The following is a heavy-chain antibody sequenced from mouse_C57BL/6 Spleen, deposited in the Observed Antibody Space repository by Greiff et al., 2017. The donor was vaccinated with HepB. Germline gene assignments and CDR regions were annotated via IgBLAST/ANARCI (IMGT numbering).Heavy chain of an antibody. CDR1: GFTFRSYA. J-gene: IGHJ2*01. CDR2: ISSGGDYI. CDR3: TRDLGYGSSYFDY. D-gene: IGHD1-1*01. Sequence: EVKLVESGEGLVKPGGSLNLSCAASGFTFRSYAMSWVRQTPEKRLEWVAYISSGGDYIYYADTVKGRFTISRDNARNTLYLQMSSLKSEDTAMYYCTRDLGYGSSYFDYWGQGTTLTVSS. V-gene: IGHV5-9-1*02.